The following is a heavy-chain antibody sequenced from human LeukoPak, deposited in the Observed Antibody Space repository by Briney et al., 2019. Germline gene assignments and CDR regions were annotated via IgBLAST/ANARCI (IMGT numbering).Heavy chain of an antibody. D-gene: IGHD5-12*01. Sequence: GGSLRLSCAASGFTVSSNYMSWVRQAPGKWLEWGSVIHSDGATHYADSVKGRFTISRDTSKNTLYLQMNSLRAEDTAVYYCASTSIIRGYDHDQYYWGQGTLVTVSS. CDR3: ASTSIIRGYDHDQYY. J-gene: IGHJ4*02. CDR1: GFTVSSNY. CDR2: IHSDGAT. V-gene: IGHV3-53*01.